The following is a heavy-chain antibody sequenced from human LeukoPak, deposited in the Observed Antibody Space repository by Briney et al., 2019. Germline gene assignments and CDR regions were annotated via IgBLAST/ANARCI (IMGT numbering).Heavy chain of an antibody. CDR2: IQYDGSDT. J-gene: IGHJ4*02. D-gene: IGHD3-16*01. CDR3: AKDHGGTTAFDF. V-gene: IGHV3-30*02. Sequence: GGSLRLSCAASGFTFSTYGVHWVRQAPCKGLEWVTSIQYDGSDTYYADSVKGRFTISRDNSKNTLYLQMNSLRTEDTAVYYCAKDHGGTTAFDFWGQETLVTVSS. CDR1: GFTFSTYG.